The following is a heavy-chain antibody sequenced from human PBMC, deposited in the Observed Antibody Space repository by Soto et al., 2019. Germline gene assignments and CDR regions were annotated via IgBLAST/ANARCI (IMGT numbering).Heavy chain of an antibody. V-gene: IGHV1-2*04. J-gene: IGHJ6*02. D-gene: IGHD2-8*01. CDR3: ARDLSPLVYCTNGVCYGPMDV. CDR1: GYTFTGYY. CDR2: INPNSGGT. Sequence: ASVKVSCKASGYTFTGYYMHWLRQAPGQGLEWMGWINPNSGGTNYAQKFQGWVTMTRDTSISTAYMELSRLRSDDTAVYYCARDLSPLVYCTNGVCYGPMDVRGQGTTVTVSS.